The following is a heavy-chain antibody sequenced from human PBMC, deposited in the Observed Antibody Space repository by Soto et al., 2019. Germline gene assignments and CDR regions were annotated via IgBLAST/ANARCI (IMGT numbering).Heavy chain of an antibody. D-gene: IGHD5-12*01. Sequence: EVQLVESGGGLVKPGGSLRLSCAASGFTFSTYTMNWVRQVPGTGLEWVSSISSTSYYIYYADSVKGRFTISRDHAKNSLYLQMNSLIVEDTAVYYCARDRAGDGYNLAVDWGQGTMVTVSS. V-gene: IGHV3-21*01. CDR2: ISSTSYYI. CDR3: ARDRAGDGYNLAVD. CDR1: GFTFSTYT. J-gene: IGHJ4*02.